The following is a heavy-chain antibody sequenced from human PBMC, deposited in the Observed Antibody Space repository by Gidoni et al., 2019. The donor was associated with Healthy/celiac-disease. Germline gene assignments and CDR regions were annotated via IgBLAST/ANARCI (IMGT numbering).Heavy chain of an antibody. Sequence: QVQLQESGPGLVTPSETLSLTCTVSGYSISSGYYWGWIRQPPGKGLEWIGSIYHSGSTYYNPSLKSRVTISVETSKNQFSLKLSSVTAADTAVYYCARDGSSSSWFDYYYFDYWGQGTLVTVSS. CDR2: IYHSGST. CDR3: ARDGSSSSWFDYYYFDY. V-gene: IGHV4-38-2*02. D-gene: IGHD6-13*01. CDR1: GYSISSGYY. J-gene: IGHJ4*02.